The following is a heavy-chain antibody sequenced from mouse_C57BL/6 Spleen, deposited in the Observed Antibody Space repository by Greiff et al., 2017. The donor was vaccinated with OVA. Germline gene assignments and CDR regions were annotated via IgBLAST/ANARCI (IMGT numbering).Heavy chain of an antibody. D-gene: IGHD2-1*01. V-gene: IGHV5-9*01. Sequence: EVHLVESGGGLVKPGGSLKLSCAASGFTFSSYTMSWVRQTPEKRLEWVATISGGGGNTYYPDSVKGRFTISRDNAKNTLYLQMSSLRSEDTALYYCARRGAYYGNYEGAMDYWGQGTSVTVSS. J-gene: IGHJ4*01. CDR1: GFTFSSYT. CDR2: ISGGGGNT. CDR3: ARRGAYYGNYEGAMDY.